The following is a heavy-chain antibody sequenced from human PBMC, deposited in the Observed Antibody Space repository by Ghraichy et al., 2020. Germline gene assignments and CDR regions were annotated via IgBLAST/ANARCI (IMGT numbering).Heavy chain of an antibody. D-gene: IGHD3-9*01. CDR3: AKNTAFFDSPIDH. V-gene: IGHV3-23*01. CDR2: ISGSGGTT. Sequence: GSLRLSCAASGITFSSYAMTWVRQAPGKGLEWVSGISGSGGTTYYADSVKGLFTISRDNSKNTLYLQMNSLRTEDTALYYCAKNTAFFDSPIDHWGQGTLVTVSS. J-gene: IGHJ4*02. CDR1: GITFSSYA.